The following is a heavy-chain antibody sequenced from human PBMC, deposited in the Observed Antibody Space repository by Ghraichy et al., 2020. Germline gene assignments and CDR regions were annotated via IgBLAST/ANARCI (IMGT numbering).Heavy chain of an antibody. CDR2: MYTSGST. D-gene: IGHD6-13*01. CDR1: GGSISSYY. Sequence: SETLSLTCTVSGGSISSYYWSWIRQSAGKGLEWIGRMYTSGSTNYNPSLNSRVTMSVDTSKNQFSLKLSSVTAADTAVYYCARERGIAEAHFDYWGQGTLVTVSS. CDR3: ARERGIAEAHFDY. V-gene: IGHV4-4*07. J-gene: IGHJ4*02.